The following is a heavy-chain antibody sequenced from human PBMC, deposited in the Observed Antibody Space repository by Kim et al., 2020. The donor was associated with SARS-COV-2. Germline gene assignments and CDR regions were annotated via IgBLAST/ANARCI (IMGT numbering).Heavy chain of an antibody. Sequence: KFQGSVTITRDTSASTAYMELSSLRSEDTAVYYCARAWVVVAARLESFDYWGQGTLVTVSS. J-gene: IGHJ4*02. V-gene: IGHV1-3*01. D-gene: IGHD2-15*01. CDR3: ARAWVVVAARLESFDY.